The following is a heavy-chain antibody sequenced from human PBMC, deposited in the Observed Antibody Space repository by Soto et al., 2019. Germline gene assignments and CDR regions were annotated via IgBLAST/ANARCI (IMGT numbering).Heavy chain of an antibody. Sequence: SETLSLTCTVSGGSISSSSYYWGWIRQPPGKGLEWIGSIYYSGSTYYNPSLESRVTISVDTSKNQFSLKLSSVTAADTAVYYCARRKVVRPFDYWGQGTLVTVSS. CDR1: GGSISSSSYY. CDR2: IYYSGST. D-gene: IGHD2-15*01. V-gene: IGHV4-39*01. J-gene: IGHJ4*02. CDR3: ARRKVVRPFDY.